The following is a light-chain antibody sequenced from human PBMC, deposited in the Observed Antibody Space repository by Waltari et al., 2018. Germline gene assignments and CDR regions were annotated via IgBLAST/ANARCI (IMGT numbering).Light chain of an antibody. CDR3: QQSYSSPPT. CDR1: QSISTY. Sequence: DIQMTRSPSSLSASVGDRVTITCRASQSISTYLNWYQQKLGKAPTLLIFAASTLQVGVPSRFSGSGSGTEFTLTISNLQPEDFATYFCQQSYSSPPTFGQGTKLEI. J-gene: IGKJ2*01. CDR2: AAS. V-gene: IGKV1-39*01.